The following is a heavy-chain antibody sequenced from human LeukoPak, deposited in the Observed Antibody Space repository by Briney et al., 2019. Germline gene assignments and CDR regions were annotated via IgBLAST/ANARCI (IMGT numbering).Heavy chain of an antibody. CDR1: RGSISIYY. D-gene: IGHD3-10*01. J-gene: IGHJ6*03. V-gene: IGHV4-59*01. Sequence: SGTLSLTRTVSRGSISIYYWSGIRQPPPRGLERIGYIYYSGGTNYNPSLKSRVTISVDTSKNQFSLKLSSVTAADTAVYYCAREGYGSGSYNYYYYMDVWGKGTTVTVSS. CDR3: AREGYGSGSYNYYYYMDV. CDR2: IYYSGGT.